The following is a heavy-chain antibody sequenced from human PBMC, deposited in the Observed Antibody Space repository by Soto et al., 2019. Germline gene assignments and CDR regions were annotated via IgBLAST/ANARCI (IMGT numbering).Heavy chain of an antibody. CDR3: ARDRVGATTRAAFDI. Sequence: QVQLQESGPGLVKPSQTLSLTCTVSGGSISSGGYYWSWIRQHPGKGLEWIGYIYYSGSTYYNPFLKSRVTISVDTSKNQFSLKLSSVTAADTAVYYCARDRVGATTRAAFDIWGQGTMVTVSS. D-gene: IGHD1-26*01. J-gene: IGHJ3*02. V-gene: IGHV4-31*03. CDR2: IYYSGST. CDR1: GGSISSGGYY.